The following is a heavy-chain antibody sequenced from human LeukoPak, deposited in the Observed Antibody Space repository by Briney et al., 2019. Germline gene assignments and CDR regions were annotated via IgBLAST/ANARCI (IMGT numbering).Heavy chain of an antibody. CDR3: ARERSTDYGDGYNWFDP. J-gene: IGHJ5*02. CDR1: GYSISSGYY. D-gene: IGHD4-17*01. V-gene: IGHV4-38-2*02. Sequence: ASETLSLTCTVSGYSISSGYYWGWIRQPPGKGLEWIGSIYYSGSTYYNPSLKSRVTISVDTSKNQFSLKLSSVTAADTAVYYCARERSTDYGDGYNWFDPWGQGTLVTVSS. CDR2: IYYSGST.